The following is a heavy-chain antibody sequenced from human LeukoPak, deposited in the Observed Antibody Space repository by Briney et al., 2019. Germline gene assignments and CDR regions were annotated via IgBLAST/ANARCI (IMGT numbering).Heavy chain of an antibody. CDR3: ARVKAIRIRGVLISGYFDY. CDR1: SGSINSDY. CDR2: IYHTGNT. Sequence: SETLSLTCTVSSGSINSDYWTWIRQPPGKGLEWIGHIYHTGNTGSYNPSLKSRITISVDTSKNQFSLNLSSATAADTAVYYCARVKAIRIRGVLISGYFDYWGQGTLVTVSS. V-gene: IGHV4-59*01. D-gene: IGHD3-10*01. J-gene: IGHJ4*02.